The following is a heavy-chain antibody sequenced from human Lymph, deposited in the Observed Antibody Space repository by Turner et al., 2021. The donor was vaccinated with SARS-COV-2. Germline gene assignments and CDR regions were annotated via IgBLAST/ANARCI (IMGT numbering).Heavy chain of an antibody. Sequence: EVQLLESGGDLVQSGGSLRLSCAASGFTFSNYAMSWVRQAPGKGLVWVSAISGSGARTYYADSVEGRFTISRDNSKNTLFLQMNSLRADDTAIYYCAKSPLGEDYFDYWGQGTLVTVSS. J-gene: IGHJ4*02. V-gene: IGHV3-23*01. CDR2: ISGSGART. D-gene: IGHD3-16*01. CDR3: AKSPLGEDYFDY. CDR1: GFTFSNYA.